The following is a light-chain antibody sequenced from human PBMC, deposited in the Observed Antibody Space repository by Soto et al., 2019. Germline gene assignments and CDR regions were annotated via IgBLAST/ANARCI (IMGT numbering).Light chain of an antibody. V-gene: IGLV1-44*01. CDR3: AARDDSLNGPV. Sequence: QSVLTQPPSASGTPGQRVTISCSGSSSNIGSNTVNWYQQLPGTAPKLLIYSNNQRPSGVPDRFSGSKSGTSASLAISGLQYEDEAQYYCAARDDSLNGPVFGGGTKGIVL. CDR2: SNN. CDR1: SSNIGSNT. J-gene: IGLJ2*01.